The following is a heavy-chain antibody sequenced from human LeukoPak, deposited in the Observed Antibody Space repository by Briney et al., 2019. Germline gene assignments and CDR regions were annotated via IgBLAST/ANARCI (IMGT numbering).Heavy chain of an antibody. D-gene: IGHD3-3*01. CDR1: GFTFSSYG. CDR3: AKARARREWLSDY. CDR2: IWYDGSNK. Sequence: GGSLRLSCAASGFTFSSYGMHWVRQAPGKGLEWVAVIWYDGSNKYYADSVKGRFTISRDNSKNTLYLQMNSLRAEDTAVYYCAKARARREWLSDYWGQGTLVTVSS. V-gene: IGHV3-33*06. J-gene: IGHJ4*02.